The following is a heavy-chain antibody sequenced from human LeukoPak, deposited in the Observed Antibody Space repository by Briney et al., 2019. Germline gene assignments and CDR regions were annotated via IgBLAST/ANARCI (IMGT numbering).Heavy chain of an antibody. CDR2: IYYSGST. CDR1: GGSISSSSYY. CDR3: ARLDTSGWHVDY. V-gene: IGHV4-39*01. Sequence: PSETLSLTCTVSGGSISSSSYYWGWIRQPPGKGLEWIGSIYYSGSTYYNPSLKSRVTISGDTSKNQFSLELSSVTAADAAVYYCARLDTSGWHVDYWGQGTLVTVSS. D-gene: IGHD6-19*01. J-gene: IGHJ4*02.